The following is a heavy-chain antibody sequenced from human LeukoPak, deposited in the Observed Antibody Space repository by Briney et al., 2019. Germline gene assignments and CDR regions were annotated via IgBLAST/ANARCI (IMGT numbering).Heavy chain of an antibody. CDR1: GFTFSSYG. Sequence: GGSLRLSCAASGFTFSSYGMNWVRQAPGKGPEWISYISRSGATIYYADSVKGRFTISRDNAKNSLYLQMSSLGAEDTAIYYCSRDRGGGDIYFDYWGQGTLVNVCS. V-gene: IGHV3-48*03. J-gene: IGHJ4*02. CDR3: SRDRGGGDIYFDY. D-gene: IGHD2-21*02. CDR2: ISRSGATI.